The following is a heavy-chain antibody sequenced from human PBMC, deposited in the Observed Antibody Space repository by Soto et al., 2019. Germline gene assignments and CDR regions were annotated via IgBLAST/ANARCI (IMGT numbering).Heavy chain of an antibody. CDR1: GGSISSGDYY. Sequence: QVQLQESGPGLVKPSQTLSLTCTVSGGSISSGDYYWSWIRQPPGKGLEWIGYIYYSGSTYYDPSLKSRVTISVDTSKNQFSLKLSSVTAADTAVYYCARGSYYYDSSGYYQYWGQGTLVTVSS. CDR2: IYYSGST. D-gene: IGHD3-22*01. J-gene: IGHJ4*02. CDR3: ARGSYYYDSSGYYQY. V-gene: IGHV4-30-4*01.